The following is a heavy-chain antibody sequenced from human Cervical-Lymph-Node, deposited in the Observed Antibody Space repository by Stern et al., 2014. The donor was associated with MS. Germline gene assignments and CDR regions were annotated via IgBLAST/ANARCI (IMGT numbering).Heavy chain of an antibody. CDR3: ASSASTFGAFDI. J-gene: IGHJ3*02. D-gene: IGHD3-10*01. CDR1: GYTFTSYY. Sequence: MQLVESGAEVKKPGASVKVSCKASGYTFTSYYMHWVRQAPGQGLEWMGIINPSGGSTSYAQKFQGRVTMTRDTSTSTVYMELSSLRSEDTAVYYCASSASTFGAFDIWGQGTMVTVSS. V-gene: IGHV1-46*03. CDR2: INPSGGST.